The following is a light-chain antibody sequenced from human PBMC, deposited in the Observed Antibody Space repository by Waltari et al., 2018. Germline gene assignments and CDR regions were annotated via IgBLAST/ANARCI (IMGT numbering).Light chain of an antibody. CDR1: SSNIGSDT. CDR2: NND. V-gene: IGLV1-44*01. CDR3: VTWDESLNGPV. Sequence: QSVLTQPPSASGAPGQRVTISCSGSSSNIGSDTVKWYQQLPGTAPKILIYNNDQPPSVVPDRFSCSQSGTSASLAISGLQSEDEADYYCVTWDESLNGPVFGGGTKLTVL. J-gene: IGLJ3*02.